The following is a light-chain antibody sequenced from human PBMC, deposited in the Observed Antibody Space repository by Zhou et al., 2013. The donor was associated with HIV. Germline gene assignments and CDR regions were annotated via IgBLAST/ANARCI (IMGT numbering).Light chain of an antibody. CDR1: QSVSSTY. V-gene: IGKV3-20*01. J-gene: IGKJ5*01. CDR3: QQYDSSPIT. CDR2: GAS. Sequence: EIVLTQSPGTLSLSPGERATLSCRASQSVSSTYLAWYQQKPGQAPRLLIYGASTRATGIPDRFSGGGSGTDFTLTISRLEPEDFAVYYCQQYDSSPITFGQGTRLEI.